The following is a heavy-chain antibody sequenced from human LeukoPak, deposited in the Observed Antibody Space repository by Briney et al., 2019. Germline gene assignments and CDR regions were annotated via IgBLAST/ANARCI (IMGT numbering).Heavy chain of an antibody. D-gene: IGHD6-6*01. J-gene: IGHJ4*02. V-gene: IGHV3-33*01. Sequence: PGGSLRLSYAASGFTFSNHGMHWVRQAPGKGLEWVANIWYDGSQEYYADTVKGRFTISRDISKNTLYLQMNSLRAEDTAVYYCARDLAAARLDFRGQGTLVTVSS. CDR3: ARDLAAARLDF. CDR1: GFTFSNHG. CDR2: IWYDGSQE.